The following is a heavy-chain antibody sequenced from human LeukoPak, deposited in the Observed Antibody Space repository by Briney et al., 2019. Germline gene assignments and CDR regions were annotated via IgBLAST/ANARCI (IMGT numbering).Heavy chain of an antibody. CDR2: ISGSGSST. J-gene: IGHJ4*02. CDR3: ARDRGYNYGPFDY. V-gene: IGHV3-23*01. Sequence: PGGSLRLSCAASGFTFSTYSMNWVRQAPGKGLEWVSAISGSGSSTYYADSVKGRFTFSRDNSKNTLSLQMSSLRAEDTAVYYCARDRGYNYGPFDYWGQGTLVTVSS. CDR1: GFTFSTYS. D-gene: IGHD5-18*01.